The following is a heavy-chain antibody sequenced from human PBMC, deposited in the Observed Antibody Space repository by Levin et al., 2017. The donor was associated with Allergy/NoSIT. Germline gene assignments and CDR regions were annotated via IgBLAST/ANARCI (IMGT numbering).Heavy chain of an antibody. J-gene: IGHJ4*02. Sequence: PGESLKISCEASGFTISHNYLTWVRQAPGRGLEWVSVIYSAGSTDYADSVKGRFTFSRDDSKNTVYLQMDKLRGDDTAVYYCTTLYCSSGSCRFDDWGQGTLVAVS. CDR2: IYSAGST. V-gene: IGHV3-66*02. D-gene: IGHD6-19*01. CDR1: GFTISHNY. CDR3: TTLYCSSGSCRFDD.